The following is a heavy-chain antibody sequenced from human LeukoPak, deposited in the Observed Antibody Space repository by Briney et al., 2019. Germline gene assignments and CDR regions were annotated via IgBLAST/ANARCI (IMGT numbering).Heavy chain of an antibody. Sequence: GGSLRLSCAASGFTFSSYWMSWVRQAPGKGLEWVANIKQDGSEKYYVDSVKGRFTISRDNAKNSLYLQMNSLRAEDTAMYYCARDRPSGWYISDYYFDYWGQGTLVTVSS. D-gene: IGHD6-19*01. V-gene: IGHV3-7*01. CDR1: GFTFSSYW. J-gene: IGHJ4*02. CDR3: ARDRPSGWYISDYYFDY. CDR2: IKQDGSEK.